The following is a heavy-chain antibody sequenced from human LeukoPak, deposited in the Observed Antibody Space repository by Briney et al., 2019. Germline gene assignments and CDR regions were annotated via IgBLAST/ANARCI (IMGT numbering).Heavy chain of an antibody. Sequence: SETLSLTCTVSGGSISSYYWSWIRQPPGKGLEWIGYIYYSGSTNCNPSLKGRVTISVDTSKNQFSLKLSSVTAADTAVYYCARYYSSGWPFDYWGQGTLVTVSS. CDR3: ARYYSSGWPFDY. J-gene: IGHJ4*02. CDR2: IYYSGST. CDR1: GGSISSYY. V-gene: IGHV4-59*01. D-gene: IGHD6-19*01.